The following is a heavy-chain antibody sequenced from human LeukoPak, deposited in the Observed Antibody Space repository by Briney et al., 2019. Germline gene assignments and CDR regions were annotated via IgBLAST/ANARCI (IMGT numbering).Heavy chain of an antibody. D-gene: IGHD3-9*01. CDR2: MNPNSGNT. J-gene: IGHJ4*02. Sequence: ASVKVSCKASGYTFTSYDINWVRQATGQGLEWMGWMNPNSGNTGYAQKFQGRVTMTRDTSISTAYMELSRLRSDDTAVYYCARIGYYDILTGYFWDYWGQGTLVTVSS. CDR1: GYTFTSYD. V-gene: IGHV1-8*02. CDR3: ARIGYYDILTGYFWDY.